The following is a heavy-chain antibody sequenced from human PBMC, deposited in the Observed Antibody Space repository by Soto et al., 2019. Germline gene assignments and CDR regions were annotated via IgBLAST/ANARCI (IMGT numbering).Heavy chain of an antibody. CDR1: GFTLSSYA. D-gene: IGHD3-10*01. V-gene: IGHV3-30-3*01. CDR2: ISYDGSNK. CDR3: ARPVTMVRGVYYYGMDV. Sequence: LXLSCAASGFTLSSYAMHWVRQAPGKGLEWLAVISYDGSNKYYADSVKGRFTISRDNSKNTLYLQMNSLRAEGTAVYYCARPVTMVRGVYYYGMDVWGQGTTVTVSS. J-gene: IGHJ6*02.